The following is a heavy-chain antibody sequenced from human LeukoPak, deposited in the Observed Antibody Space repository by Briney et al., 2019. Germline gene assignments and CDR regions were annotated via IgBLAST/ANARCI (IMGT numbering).Heavy chain of an antibody. Sequence: SETLSLTCTVSGGSLSSGGYYWSWIRQHPGKGLEWIGYIYYSGSTYYNPPLKSRVTISVDTSKNQFSLKLSSVTAADTAVYYCARGIYGGNDLYFDYWGQGTLVTVSS. J-gene: IGHJ4*02. CDR3: ARGIYGGNDLYFDY. CDR2: IYYSGST. D-gene: IGHD4-23*01. V-gene: IGHV4-31*03. CDR1: GGSLSSGGYY.